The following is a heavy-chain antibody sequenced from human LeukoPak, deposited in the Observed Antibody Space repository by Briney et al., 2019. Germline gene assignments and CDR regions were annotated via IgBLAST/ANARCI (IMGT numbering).Heavy chain of an antibody. J-gene: IGHJ4*02. CDR1: GFTFDDYA. CDR3: AKDIRSYSSGWQDY. V-gene: IGHV3-9*01. Sequence: PGRSLRLSCAASGFTFDDYAMHWVRQAPGKGLEWVSGISWNSGSIGYADSVKGRFTISRDNAKNSLYLQMNSLRAEDTALYYCAKDIRSYSSGWQDYWGQGTLVTVSS. D-gene: IGHD6-19*01. CDR2: ISWNSGSI.